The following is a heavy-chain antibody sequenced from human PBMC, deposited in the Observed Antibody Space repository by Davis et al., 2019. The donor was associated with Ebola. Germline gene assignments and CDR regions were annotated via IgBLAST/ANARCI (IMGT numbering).Heavy chain of an antibody. J-gene: IGHJ6*03. CDR2: IHHSGGT. CDR3: AKDPYGGASRPYSYYYMDV. D-gene: IGHD2-21*01. CDR1: GGSISNGDYS. Sequence: SETLSLTCTVSGGSISNGDYSWSWIRQPPGKGLEWIGYIHHSGGTYYNPSLKSRLTLAVDTSKNQFSLNLSSVTAADTAVYYCAKDPYGGASRPYSYYYMDVWGKGTTVTVSS. V-gene: IGHV4-30-4*08.